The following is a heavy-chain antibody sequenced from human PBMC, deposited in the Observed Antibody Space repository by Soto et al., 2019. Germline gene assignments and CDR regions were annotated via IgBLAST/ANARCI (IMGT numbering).Heavy chain of an antibody. D-gene: IGHD2-15*01. V-gene: IGHV3-21*01. Sequence: EVQLVESGGGLVKPGGSLRLSCAASGFTFSSYSMNWVRQAPGKGLEWVSSISSSSSYIYYADSVKGRFTISRDNAKNSLYLKMNSLRAEDTAVYYCARDPYPLGYCSGGSCYGSYYYYYMDVWGKGTTVTVSS. CDR3: ARDPYPLGYCSGGSCYGSYYYYYMDV. J-gene: IGHJ6*03. CDR1: GFTFSSYS. CDR2: ISSSSSYI.